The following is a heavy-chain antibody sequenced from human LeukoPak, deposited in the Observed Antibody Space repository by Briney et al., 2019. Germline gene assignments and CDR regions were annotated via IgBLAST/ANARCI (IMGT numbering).Heavy chain of an antibody. CDR2: IYTSGST. Sequence: PSETLSLTCTVSGASFSSFYWTWIRQPAGKGLEWIGRIYTSGSTNYNPSLKSRVTMSVDTSKNQFSLKLRSVTAADTAVYYCARGGCSSTSCYWRLDWFDPWGQGILVTVSS. V-gene: IGHV4-4*07. CDR1: GASFSSFY. J-gene: IGHJ5*02. CDR3: ARGGCSSTSCYWRLDWFDP. D-gene: IGHD2-2*01.